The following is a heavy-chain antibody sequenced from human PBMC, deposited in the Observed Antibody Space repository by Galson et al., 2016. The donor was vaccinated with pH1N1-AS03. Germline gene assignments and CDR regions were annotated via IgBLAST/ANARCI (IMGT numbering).Heavy chain of an antibody. Sequence: PALVKPTQTLTLTCSFSGFSLTTGGVHVAWIRQPPGKALEWLALIFWDGETRYRPSLTSRLTITKDTSNNEVVLTMTNMDPVDTATYYCARSTHVNEGLDFWGQGTLVTVSS. CDR2: IFWDGET. D-gene: IGHD2-8*01. J-gene: IGHJ4*02. CDR3: ARSTHVNEGLDF. CDR1: GFSLTTGGVH. V-gene: IGHV2-5*02.